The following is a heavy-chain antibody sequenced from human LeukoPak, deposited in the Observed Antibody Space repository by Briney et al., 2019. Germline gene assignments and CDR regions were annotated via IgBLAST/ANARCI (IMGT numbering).Heavy chain of an antibody. CDR1: GYSFNIYE. J-gene: IGHJ5*02. V-gene: IGHV1-8*01. CDR2: VNPNSGDT. CDR3: SRGPRFDP. Sequence: GASVKVSCKTSGYSFNIYEINWVRQATGQGLEWKGWVNPNSGDTDYAQKFQGRLTMTRNTSISTAYMELSGLRLEDAGVYYCSRGPRFDPWGQGTQVTVSS.